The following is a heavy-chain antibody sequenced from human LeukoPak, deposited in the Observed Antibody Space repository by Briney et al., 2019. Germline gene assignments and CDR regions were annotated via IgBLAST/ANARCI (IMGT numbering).Heavy chain of an antibody. CDR2: IYYSGST. J-gene: IGHJ4*02. V-gene: IGHV4-39*07. Sequence: SETLSLTCTVSGGSIRSSSYYWGWIRQPPGKGLEWIGSIYYSGSTYYNPSLKSRVTISVDTSKNQFSLKLSSVTAADTAVYYCARDLSGELLTEYYFDYWGQGTLVTVSS. CDR3: ARDLSGELLTEYYFDY. D-gene: IGHD3-10*01. CDR1: GGSIRSSSYY.